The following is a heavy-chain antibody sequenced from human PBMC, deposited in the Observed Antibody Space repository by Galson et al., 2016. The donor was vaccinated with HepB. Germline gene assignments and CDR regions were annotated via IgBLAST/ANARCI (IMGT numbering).Heavy chain of an antibody. CDR3: AKDSSSAL. D-gene: IGHD6-6*01. V-gene: IGHV3-53*01. CDR2: IYSGGGT. Sequence: SLRLSCAASGFTVSSNYMSWVRQAPGKGLEWVSVIYSGGGTYYADSVKGRFTISRDHAKNSLFLQMNSLRAEDTAVYYCAKDSSSALWGRGSLVTVSS. J-gene: IGHJ2*01. CDR1: GFTVSSNY.